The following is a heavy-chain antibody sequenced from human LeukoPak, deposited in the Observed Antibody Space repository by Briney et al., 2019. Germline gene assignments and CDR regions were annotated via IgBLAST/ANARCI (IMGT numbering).Heavy chain of an antibody. CDR2: IYHSGST. J-gene: IGHJ4*02. V-gene: IGHV4-30-2*01. Sequence: PSETLSLTCTVSGGSISSGGYSWSWIRQPPGKGLEWIGYIYHSGSTYYNPSLKSRVTISVDRSKNQFSLKLSSVTAADTAVYYCARAFCYGPPGRPYYFDYWGQGTLVTVSS. CDR3: ARAFCYGPPGRPYYFDY. D-gene: IGHD2-2*01. CDR1: GGSISSGGYS.